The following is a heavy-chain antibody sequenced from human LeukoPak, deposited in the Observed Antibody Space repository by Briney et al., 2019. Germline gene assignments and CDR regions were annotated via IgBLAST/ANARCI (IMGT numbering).Heavy chain of an antibody. CDR1: GFTFSSYG. V-gene: IGHV3-33*01. CDR3: ARDPDTYYYYYYGMDV. J-gene: IGHJ6*02. Sequence: PGGSLRLSCAASGFTFSSYGMHWVRQAPGKGLERVAVIWYDGSNKYYADSVKGRFTISRDNSKNTLYLQMNSLRAEDTAVYYCARDPDTYYYYYYGMDVWGQGTTVTVSS. CDR2: IWYDGSNK. D-gene: IGHD2-2*02.